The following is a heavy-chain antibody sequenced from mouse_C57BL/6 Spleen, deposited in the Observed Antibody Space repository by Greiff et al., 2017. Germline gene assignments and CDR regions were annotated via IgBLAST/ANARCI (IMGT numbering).Heavy chain of an antibody. V-gene: IGHV1-5*01. CDR2: IYPGNSDP. Sequence: EVQLQQSGTVLARPGASVKMSCKTSGYTFTSYWLHWEKQRLGQGLEGKGAIYPGNSDPSYNQKFKGKAKLTAVTSASTAYMELSSLTNEDSAVYYCTRSGNYYAMDYWGQGTSVTVSS. CDR1: GYTFTSYW. J-gene: IGHJ4*01. CDR3: TRSGNYYAMDY.